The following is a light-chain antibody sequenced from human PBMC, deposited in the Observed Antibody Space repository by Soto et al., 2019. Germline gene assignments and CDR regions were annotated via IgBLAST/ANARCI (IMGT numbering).Light chain of an antibody. CDR3: QQFNIYPIT. CDR1: QGISSA. J-gene: IGKJ5*01. V-gene: IGKV1-13*02. Sequence: AIQLTQSPSSLSASVGDRVTITCRASQGISSALVWYQKKPGKAPKLLIYSASSLESGVPSRFSGSGSGTDFTLTIRSLQPEDSATYFCQQFNIYPITFGQGTRLEIK. CDR2: SAS.